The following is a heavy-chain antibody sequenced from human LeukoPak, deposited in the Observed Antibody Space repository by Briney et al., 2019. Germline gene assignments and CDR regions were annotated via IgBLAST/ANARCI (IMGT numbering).Heavy chain of an antibody. CDR3: AIWRWELPYFDY. V-gene: IGHV1-24*01. CDR2: FDPEDGET. D-gene: IGHD1-26*01. Sequence: GASVKVSCKVSGYTLTELSMHWVRQAPGKGLEWMGGFDPEDGETIYAQKFQGRVTMTEDTSTDTAYMELSSLRSEDTAVYYYAIWRWELPYFDYWGQGTLVTVSS. J-gene: IGHJ4*02. CDR1: GYTLTELS.